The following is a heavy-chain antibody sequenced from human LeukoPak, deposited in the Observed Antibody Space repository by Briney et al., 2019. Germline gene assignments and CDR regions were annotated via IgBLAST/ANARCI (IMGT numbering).Heavy chain of an antibody. CDR1: GFTFSSCS. Sequence: PGGSLRLSCAASGFTFSSCSMNWVRQAPGKGLEWVSSISYSSVHIYYADSVKGRFAISRDNAKKSLYLQMNSLRAEDTAVYYCARGTNVVPAAAINDYWGQGTLVTVSS. D-gene: IGHD2-2*01. V-gene: IGHV3-21*01. CDR2: ISYSSVHI. CDR3: ARGTNVVPAAAINDY. J-gene: IGHJ4*02.